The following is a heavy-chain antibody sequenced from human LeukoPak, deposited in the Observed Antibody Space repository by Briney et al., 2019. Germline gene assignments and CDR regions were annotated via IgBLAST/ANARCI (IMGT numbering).Heavy chain of an antibody. Sequence: ASVKVSCKASRYTFTGYYMHWVRQAPGQGLEWMGWINPNSGGTNYAQKFQGRVTMTRDTSISTAYMELSRLRSDDTAVYYCASTDPYYDILTGGFDPWGQGTLVTVSS. D-gene: IGHD3-9*01. CDR2: INPNSGGT. CDR3: ASTDPYYDILTGGFDP. J-gene: IGHJ5*02. V-gene: IGHV1-2*02. CDR1: RYTFTGYY.